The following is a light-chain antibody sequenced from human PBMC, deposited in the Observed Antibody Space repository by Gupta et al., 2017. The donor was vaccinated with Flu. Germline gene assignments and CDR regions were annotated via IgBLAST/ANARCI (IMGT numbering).Light chain of an antibody. CDR2: SAS. V-gene: IGKV1-12*01. CDR1: QGISNW. Sequence: DIQMTQSPSSVSASVGDRVSIACRASQGISNWLAWYQQKPGKAPNLLIYSASTLRSGVPSRFSGSGSGTDFTLTISSLQPEDFATYYCQHVTNFPRTFGQGTKVEIK. CDR3: QHVTNFPRT. J-gene: IGKJ1*01.